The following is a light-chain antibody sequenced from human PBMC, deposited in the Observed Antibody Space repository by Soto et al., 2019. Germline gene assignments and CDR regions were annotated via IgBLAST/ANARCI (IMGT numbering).Light chain of an antibody. CDR3: QQFNNYPLT. CDR2: DAS. CDR1: QGISSA. J-gene: IGKJ4*01. Sequence: ATQLTQSPSSLSASVGDRVTITCRASQGISSALAWYQQRPGKAPNLLIHDASNLESGVPSRISGGGSGTDFTLTISSLQPEDFATYFCQQFNNYPLTFGGGTKVEIK. V-gene: IGKV1D-13*01.